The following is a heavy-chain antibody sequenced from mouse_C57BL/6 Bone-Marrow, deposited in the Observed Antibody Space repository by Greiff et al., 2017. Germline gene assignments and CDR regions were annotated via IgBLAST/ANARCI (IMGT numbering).Heavy chain of an antibody. J-gene: IGHJ4*01. D-gene: IGHD2-3*01. CDR1: GYTFTSYW. Sequence: QVQLQQSGAELAKPGASVKLSCKASGYTFTSYWMHWVKQRPGQGLEWIGYINPSSGYTKYNQKFKDKATLTADKSSSTAYMQLISLTYEDSAVYYCASELDGYYAMDYWGQGTSVTVSS. V-gene: IGHV1-7*01. CDR2: INPSSGYT. CDR3: ASELDGYYAMDY.